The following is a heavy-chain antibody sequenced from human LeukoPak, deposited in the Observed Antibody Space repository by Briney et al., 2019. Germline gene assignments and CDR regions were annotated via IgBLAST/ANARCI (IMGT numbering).Heavy chain of an antibody. CDR2: FDPEDGAT. CDR1: GYTLTELS. CDR3: ATGKVGATTGSYYFDY. V-gene: IGHV1-24*01. J-gene: IGHJ4*02. D-gene: IGHD1-26*01. Sequence: ASVKVSCKVSGYTLTELSMHWVRQAPGKGLEWMGGFDPEDGATIYAQKFQGRVTMTEDTSTDTAHMELSSLRSEDTAVYYCATGKVGATTGSYYFDYWGQGTLVTVSS.